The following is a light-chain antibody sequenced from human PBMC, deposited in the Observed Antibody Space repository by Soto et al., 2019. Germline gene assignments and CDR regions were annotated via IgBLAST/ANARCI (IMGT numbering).Light chain of an antibody. J-gene: IGLJ3*02. Sequence: QSALTQPPSASGSPGQSVTISCTGASSDVGGYNYVSWYQHHPGKAPKLMIYEVSKRPSGVPDRFSGSKSGNTASLTVSGLQADDDADYYCSSYVGSNNFVLFGGGTKLTVL. CDR3: SSYVGSNNFVL. V-gene: IGLV2-8*01. CDR2: EVS. CDR1: SSDVGGYNY.